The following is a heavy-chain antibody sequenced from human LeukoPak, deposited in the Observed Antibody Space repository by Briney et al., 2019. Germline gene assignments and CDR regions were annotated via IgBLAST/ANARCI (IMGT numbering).Heavy chain of an antibody. CDR1: GYTFNNYG. CDR2: ISLYDGNT. CDR3: GRERGGLGFKGDY. V-gene: IGHV1-18*01. J-gene: IGHJ4*02. D-gene: IGHD3/OR15-3a*01. Sequence: SVQVSCKASGYTFNNYGISRVRQAPGQGPEWMGWISLYDGNTKYEQRLQGRVTLTTDTSPELVYMELTRLRSDDTAVYYCGRERGGLGFKGDYWGQGTLLTVSP.